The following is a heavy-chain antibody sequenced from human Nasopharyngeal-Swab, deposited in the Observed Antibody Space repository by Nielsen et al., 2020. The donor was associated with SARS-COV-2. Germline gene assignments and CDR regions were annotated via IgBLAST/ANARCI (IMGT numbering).Heavy chain of an antibody. CDR1: GYTFTSYY. CDR3: ARGPLAECGGDCSNPYYVDY. V-gene: IGHV1-46*01. Sequence: ASVKVSCKASGYTFTSYYMHWVRQAPGQGLEWMGIINPSGGSTSYAQKFQGRVTMTRDTSTSTVYMELSSLRSEDTAVDYCARGPLAECGGDCSNPYYVDYWGQGTLVTVSS. CDR2: INPSGGST. J-gene: IGHJ4*02. D-gene: IGHD2-21*02.